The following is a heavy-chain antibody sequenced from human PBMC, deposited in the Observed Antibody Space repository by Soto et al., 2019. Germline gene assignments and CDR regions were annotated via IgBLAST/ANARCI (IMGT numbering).Heavy chain of an antibody. CDR1: GFTFSSYW. V-gene: IGHV3-74*01. CDR2: VNSDESTT. Sequence: VQLVVSGGGLVQPGGSLRLSCAASGFTFSSYWMHWVRQGPGKGLVWVSRVNSDESTTSYADPVKGRFTISRDNAKNTLYLQMSSLRVEDTALYYCVCFECGRTAVVTAMEANGYWGQGTLVTVSS. J-gene: IGHJ4*02. D-gene: IGHD2-21*02. CDR3: VCFECGRTAVVTAMEANGY.